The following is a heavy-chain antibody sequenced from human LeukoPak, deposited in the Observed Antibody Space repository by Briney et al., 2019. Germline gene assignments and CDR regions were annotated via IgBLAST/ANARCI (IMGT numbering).Heavy chain of an antibody. CDR2: IGDDGTNR. D-gene: IGHD3-22*01. Sequence: GGSLRLSCAASDSIFRHYGMHWVRQAPGKGLEWVAVIGDDGTNRHYGDSVKGRFTISRDKSKNAVYLQMDSLRAEDTAVYYCAGGNGYHPLTTYWGQGTLVTVSS. J-gene: IGHJ1*01. CDR1: DSIFRHYG. V-gene: IGHV3-33*01. CDR3: AGGNGYHPLTTY.